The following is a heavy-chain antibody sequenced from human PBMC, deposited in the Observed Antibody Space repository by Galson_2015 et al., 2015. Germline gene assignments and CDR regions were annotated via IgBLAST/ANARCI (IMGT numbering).Heavy chain of an antibody. CDR2: IYSGGST. CDR1: GFTVSSNY. Sequence: SLRLSCAASGFTVSSNYMSWVRQAPGKGLEWVSVIYSGGSTYYADSVKGRFTISRDNSKNTLYLQMNSLRAEDTAVYYCARGDVASYGMDVWGQGTTVPVSS. D-gene: IGHD5-12*01. V-gene: IGHV3-53*01. J-gene: IGHJ6*02. CDR3: ARGDVASYGMDV.